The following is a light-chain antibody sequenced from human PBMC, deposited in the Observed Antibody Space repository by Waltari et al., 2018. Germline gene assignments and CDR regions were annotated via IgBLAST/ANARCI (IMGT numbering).Light chain of an antibody. V-gene: IGLV2-14*01. CDR1: SRDVGAYDY. Sequence: QSALTQPASVSGSPGQSIAISCTGTSRDVGAYDYVSWYQQHAGKGPRLMIYDVSKRPSGVSYRFSGSKSGNTASLTISGLQAEDEAHYYCLSQTRSGSWVFGGGTKVTVL. CDR2: DVS. J-gene: IGLJ3*02. CDR3: LSQTRSGSWV.